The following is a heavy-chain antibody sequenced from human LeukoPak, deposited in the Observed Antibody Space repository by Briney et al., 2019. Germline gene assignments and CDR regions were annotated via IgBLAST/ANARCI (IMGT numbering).Heavy chain of an antibody. D-gene: IGHD3-16*01. CDR3: ARVGVRGRYYYYMDV. CDR2: ISAYNGNT. CDR1: GYTFTSYA. V-gene: IGHV1-18*01. Sequence: GASVKVSCKASGYTFTSYAMNWVRQAPGQGLEWMGWISAYNGNTNYAQKLQGRVTMTRDTSTSTVYMELSSLRSEDTAVYYCARVGVRGRYYYYMDVWGKGTTVTISS. J-gene: IGHJ6*03.